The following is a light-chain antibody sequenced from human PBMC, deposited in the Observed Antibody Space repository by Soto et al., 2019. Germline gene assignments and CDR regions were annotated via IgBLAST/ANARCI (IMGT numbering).Light chain of an antibody. CDR2: AAS. J-gene: IGKJ5*01. CDR3: QQLNSYPIT. Sequence: DIRLRQSPSFMSASVGDRDTITCRASQGLSRDLAWYQQKPGKAPKLLIYAASTLQSGVPSRFSGSGSGTEFTLTISSLQPEDFATYYCQQLNSYPITFGQGTRLEIK. CDR1: QGLSRD. V-gene: IGKV1-9*01.